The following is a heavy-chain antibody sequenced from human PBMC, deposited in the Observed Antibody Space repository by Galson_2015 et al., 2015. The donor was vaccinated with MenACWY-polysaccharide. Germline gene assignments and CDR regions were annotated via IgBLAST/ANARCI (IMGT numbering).Heavy chain of an antibody. D-gene: IGHD2-21*01. Sequence: SLRLSCAASGFTFDGYTMHWVRQAPGKGLEWVSLISWDGGSTYYADSVKGRFTISRDNSKNSLYLQMNSLRTEDTALYYCAKDDIPLAYCGGDCHSGFDYWGQGTLVTVSS. CDR2: ISWDGGST. V-gene: IGHV3-43*01. CDR3: AKDDIPLAYCGGDCHSGFDY. CDR1: GFTFDGYT. J-gene: IGHJ4*02.